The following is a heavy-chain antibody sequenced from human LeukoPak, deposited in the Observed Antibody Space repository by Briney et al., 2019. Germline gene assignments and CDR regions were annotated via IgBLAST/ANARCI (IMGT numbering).Heavy chain of an antibody. V-gene: IGHV3-7*01. CDR3: ARDWRQDNAFDL. CDR1: EFTFSSHQ. Sequence: GGSLRLSCAASEFTFSSHQMSWVRQAPGKGLEWVAKITQDGSEKYYMDSVKGRFIISRDNGKNSLYLQMNSLRVEDTAVYYCARDWRQDNAFDLWGQGIMVTVYS. CDR2: ITQDGSEK. J-gene: IGHJ3*01. D-gene: IGHD2-15*01.